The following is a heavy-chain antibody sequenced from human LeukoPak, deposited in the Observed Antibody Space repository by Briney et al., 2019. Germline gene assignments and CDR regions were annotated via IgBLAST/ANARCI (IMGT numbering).Heavy chain of an antibody. Sequence: SETLSLTCTVSGGSISNYYWYWIRQPVGKGLEWIGRIYTSGTTYNPSLESRVTMSVDMSKSHFSLKLTSVTAADTAVYYCARDTHSSYALDYWGQGTLVTVSS. CDR2: IYTSGT. D-gene: IGHD2-2*01. J-gene: IGHJ4*02. CDR3: ARDTHSSYALDY. V-gene: IGHV4-4*07. CDR1: GGSISNYY.